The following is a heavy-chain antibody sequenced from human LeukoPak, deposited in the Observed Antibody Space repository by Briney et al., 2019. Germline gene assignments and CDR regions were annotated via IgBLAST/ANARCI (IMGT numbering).Heavy chain of an antibody. Sequence: NPSETLSLTCTASGASTSSRYLSWIRQSPRRTLQWIGHIYNGRNTKYNPSLTSRVTISVDTSKNQFSLSLTSVTAADTAIYYCAQTTGWPGFDFWGPGALVTVSS. CDR2: IYNGRNT. CDR1: GASTSSRY. D-gene: IGHD6-19*01. V-gene: IGHV4-59*08. CDR3: AQTTGWPGFDF. J-gene: IGHJ4*02.